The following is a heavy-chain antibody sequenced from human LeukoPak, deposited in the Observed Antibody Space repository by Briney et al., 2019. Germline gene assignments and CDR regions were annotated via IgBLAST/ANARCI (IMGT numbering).Heavy chain of an antibody. CDR1: GFTFSSYW. CDR2: INSDGSST. V-gene: IGHV3-74*01. J-gene: IGHJ4*02. Sequence: GSLRLSCAASGFTFSSYWMHWVRQAPGKGLVWVSRINSDGSSTSYADSVKGRFTISRDNAKNSLYLQMNSLRVEDTALYYCARRAPSHDFDDWGQGTLVTVSS. CDR3: ARRAPSHDFDD.